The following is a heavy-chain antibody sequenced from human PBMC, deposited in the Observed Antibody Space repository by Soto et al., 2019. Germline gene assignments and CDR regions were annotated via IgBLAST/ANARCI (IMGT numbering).Heavy chain of an antibody. D-gene: IGHD3-10*01. Sequence: EVQLLESGGGLVQPGGSLRLSCAASGFTFSSYAMSWVRQAPGKGLEWVSAISGSGGSTYYADSVKGRFTISRDNSKNTLDLQMNSRRAEDTAVYYCAKAPTNYGSGSYYYYWGQGTLVTVSS. V-gene: IGHV3-23*01. CDR2: ISGSGGST. CDR3: AKAPTNYGSGSYYYY. J-gene: IGHJ4*02. CDR1: GFTFSSYA.